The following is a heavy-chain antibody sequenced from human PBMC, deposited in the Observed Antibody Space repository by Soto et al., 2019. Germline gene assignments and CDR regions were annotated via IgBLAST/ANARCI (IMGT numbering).Heavy chain of an antibody. J-gene: IGHJ4*02. D-gene: IGHD3-10*01. CDR3: AKGRGGSGSLTPRVDF. Sequence: EVQLLESGGGLVQPGGSLRLSCAASGFTFNNYAMTWVRQAPGKGLEWVSAISGGGDTTSYADSVKGRFTVSRDGSKNTLYLQMSSLRDEDTALYYCAKGRGGSGSLTPRVDFWGQGTLGTVSS. V-gene: IGHV3-23*01. CDR1: GFTFNNYA. CDR2: ISGGGDTT.